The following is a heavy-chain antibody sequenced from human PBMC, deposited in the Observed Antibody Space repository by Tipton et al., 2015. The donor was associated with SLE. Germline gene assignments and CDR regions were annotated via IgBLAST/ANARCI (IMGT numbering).Heavy chain of an antibody. D-gene: IGHD3-10*01. V-gene: IGHV4-34*01. CDR3: ARSLAFPPSVMVRGATRGAFDI. J-gene: IGHJ3*02. CDR1: GGSFSGYY. Sequence: GLVKPSETLSLTCAVYGGSFSGYYWSWIRQPPGKGLEWIGEINHSGSTNYNPSLKSRVTISVDTSKNQFSLKLSSVTAADTAVYYCARSLAFPPSVMVRGATRGAFDIWGQGTMVTVSS. CDR2: INHSGST.